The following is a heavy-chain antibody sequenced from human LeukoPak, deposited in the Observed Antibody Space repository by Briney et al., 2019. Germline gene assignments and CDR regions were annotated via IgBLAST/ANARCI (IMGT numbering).Heavy chain of an antibody. Sequence: GASVKVSCKASGYTFTGYYMHWVRQAPGQGLEWMGWINPNSSGTNYAQKFQGRVTMTRDTSISTAYMELSRLRSDDTAVDYCARVGIAVAGTHAFDIWGQGTMVTVSS. CDR2: INPNSSGT. D-gene: IGHD6-19*01. CDR1: GYTFTGYY. J-gene: IGHJ3*02. V-gene: IGHV1-2*02. CDR3: ARVGIAVAGTHAFDI.